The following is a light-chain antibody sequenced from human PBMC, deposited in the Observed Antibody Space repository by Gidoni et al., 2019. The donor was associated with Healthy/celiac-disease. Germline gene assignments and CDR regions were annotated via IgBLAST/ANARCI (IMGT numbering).Light chain of an antibody. CDR3: AAWDDSLNGV. CDR2: SNN. CDR1: SSNIGSNT. V-gene: IGLV1-44*01. J-gene: IGLJ3*02. Sequence: QSVLTPPPSASGPPGQRVTISCSGSSSNIGSNTVNWYQQLPGTAPKLLIYSNNQRPSGVPDRFSGSKSGTSASLAISGLQSEDEADYYCAAWDDSLNGVFGGGTKLTVL.